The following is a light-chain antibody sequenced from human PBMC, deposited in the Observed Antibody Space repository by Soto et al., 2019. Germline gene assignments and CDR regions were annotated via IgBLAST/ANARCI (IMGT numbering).Light chain of an antibody. CDR3: SSYTISSTVV. J-gene: IGLJ2*01. CDR1: SSDVGGYNY. CDR2: DVS. Sequence: QSVLTQPASVSGSPGQSITISCTGTSSDVGGYNYVSWYQQHPGKVPKVMIYDVSNRPSGVSNRFSGSKSGNTASLTISGLQAEDEADYYCSSYTISSTVVFGGGTQLTVL. V-gene: IGLV2-14*01.